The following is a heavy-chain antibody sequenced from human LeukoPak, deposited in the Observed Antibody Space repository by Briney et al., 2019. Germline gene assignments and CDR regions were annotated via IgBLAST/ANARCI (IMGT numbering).Heavy chain of an antibody. V-gene: IGHV1-2*02. CDR3: ARAGGSFEGRSLFGWFAP. J-gene: IGHJ5*02. CDR2: INPNTGGT. CDR1: GYTFTAFY. D-gene: IGHD3-16*01. Sequence: ASVKVSCKASGYTFTAFYIHWIRQAPGQRPEWMGWINPNTGGTKFAQWFQGRVTMTTDTSITTAYLGLTSLTSDDTAISFCARAGGSFEGRSLFGWFAPWGQGTLVTVSS.